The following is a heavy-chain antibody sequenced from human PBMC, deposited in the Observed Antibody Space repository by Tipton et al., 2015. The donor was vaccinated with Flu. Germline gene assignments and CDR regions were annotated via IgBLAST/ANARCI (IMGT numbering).Heavy chain of an antibody. CDR1: GFTFSSYE. V-gene: IGHV3-48*03. J-gene: IGHJ4*02. CDR2: ISSSGNTI. Sequence: GSLRLSCAASGFTFSSYEMNWVRQAPGKGLEWVSYISSSGNTISYADSVRGRFTISRDNTKKSLYLQMHSLRAEDTAIYYCAKVIPEKVSGLDYWGQGTLVTVSS. CDR3: AKVIPEKVSGLDY. D-gene: IGHD5/OR15-5a*01.